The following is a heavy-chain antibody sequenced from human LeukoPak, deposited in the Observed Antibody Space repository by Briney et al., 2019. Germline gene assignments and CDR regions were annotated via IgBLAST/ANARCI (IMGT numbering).Heavy chain of an antibody. J-gene: IGHJ4*02. Sequence: PGGSLRLSCAASGFTFSSYSMNWVRQAPGKGLEWVSSISSSSSYIYYADSVKGRFTISRDNAKNSLYLQMNSLRAEDTAVYCCASTVAGRPTRKVDYWGQGTLVTVSS. CDR1: GFTFSSYS. V-gene: IGHV3-21*01. CDR3: ASTVAGRPTRKVDY. CDR2: ISSSSSYI. D-gene: IGHD6-19*01.